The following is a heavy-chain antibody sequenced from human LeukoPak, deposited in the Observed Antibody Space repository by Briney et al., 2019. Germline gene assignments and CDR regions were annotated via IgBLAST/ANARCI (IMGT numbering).Heavy chain of an antibody. J-gene: IGHJ5*02. D-gene: IGHD2-2*02. CDR1: GGPFSGYY. CDR3: ARGYCSSTSCYTRWFDP. CDR2: INHSGST. Sequence: PSETLSLTCAVYGGPFSGYYWSWIRQPPGKGLEWIGEINHSGSTNYNPYLKSRVTISVDTSKNQFSLKLSSVTAADTAVYYCARGYCSSTSCYTRWFDPWGQGTLVTVSS. V-gene: IGHV4-34*01.